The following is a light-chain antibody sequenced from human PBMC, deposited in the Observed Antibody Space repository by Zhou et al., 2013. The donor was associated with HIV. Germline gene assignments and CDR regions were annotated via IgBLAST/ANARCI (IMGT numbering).Light chain of an antibody. J-gene: IGKJ1*01. Sequence: DIQMTQSPSTLSASVGDRVTIPCRASQSISSWLAWYQQKPGKAPKLLIYKASSLESGVPSRFSGSGSGTEFTLTISSLQPDDFATYYCQQYKGTFGQGTKVEIK. CDR3: QQYKGT. CDR1: QSISSW. V-gene: IGKV1-5*03. CDR2: KAS.